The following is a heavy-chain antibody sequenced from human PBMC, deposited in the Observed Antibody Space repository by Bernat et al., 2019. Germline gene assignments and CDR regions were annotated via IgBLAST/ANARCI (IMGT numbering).Heavy chain of an antibody. D-gene: IGHD3-9*01. V-gene: IGHV4-39*01. CDR3: ARHRVDVDWLLLPFDY. J-gene: IGHJ4*02. CDR2: IYYSGST. Sequence: QLHLQESGPGLVKPSETLSLTCTVSGGSISSSSYYWGWIRQPPGKVLEWIGCIYYSGSTYYNPSLKRRVTISVDTSKNQFSLKLSSVTAADTAVYYCARHRVDVDWLLLPFDYWGQGTLVTVSS. CDR1: GGSISSSSYY.